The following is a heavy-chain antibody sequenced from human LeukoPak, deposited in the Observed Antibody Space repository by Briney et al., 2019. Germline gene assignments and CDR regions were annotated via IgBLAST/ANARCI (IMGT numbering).Heavy chain of an antibody. CDR3: ASFFWSGYYRSYYGMDV. D-gene: IGHD3-3*01. Sequence: SETLSLTCTVSGGSISSGNYYWGWIRQPPGKGLEWIGSIYYSGSTYYNPSLKSRVTISVDTSKNQFSLKLSSVTAADTAVYYCASFFWSGYYRSYYGMDVWGQGTTVTVSS. CDR2: IYYSGST. V-gene: IGHV4-39*01. CDR1: GGSISSGNYY. J-gene: IGHJ6*02.